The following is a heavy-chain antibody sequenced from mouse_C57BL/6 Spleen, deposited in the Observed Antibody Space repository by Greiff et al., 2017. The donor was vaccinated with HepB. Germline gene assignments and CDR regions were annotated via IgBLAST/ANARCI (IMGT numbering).Heavy chain of an antibody. Sequence: VQLQQPGAELVKPGASVKLSCKASGYTFTSYWMHWVKQRPGQGLEWIGMIHPNSGSTNYNEKFKSKATLTVDTSSSTAYMQLSSLTSEDSAVYYCARGRITTVVPYFDYWGQGTTLTVSS. CDR3: ARGRITTVVPYFDY. V-gene: IGHV1-64*01. D-gene: IGHD1-1*01. J-gene: IGHJ2*01. CDR2: IHPNSGST. CDR1: GYTFTSYW.